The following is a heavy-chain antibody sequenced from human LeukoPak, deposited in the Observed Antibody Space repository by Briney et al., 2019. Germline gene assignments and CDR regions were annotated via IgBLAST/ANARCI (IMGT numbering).Heavy chain of an antibody. Sequence: GESLKISCKGSGYIFTSYWIGWVRQMPGKGLEWMGIIYPGDSDTRYSPSFQGQVTISADKSISTAYLQWSSLKASDTAMYYCAIPDSSGWYNDAFDIWGQGTMVTVSS. CDR1: GYIFTSYW. CDR3: AIPDSSGWYNDAFDI. CDR2: IYPGDSDT. D-gene: IGHD6-19*01. V-gene: IGHV5-51*01. J-gene: IGHJ3*02.